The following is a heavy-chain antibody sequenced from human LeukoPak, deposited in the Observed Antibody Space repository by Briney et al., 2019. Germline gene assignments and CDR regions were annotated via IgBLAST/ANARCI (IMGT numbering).Heavy chain of an antibody. V-gene: IGHV4-61*02. CDR2: IYTSGST. D-gene: IGHD1-26*01. Sequence: PSETLSLTCTVSGGSISSGSYYWSWIRQPAGKGLEWIGRIYTSGSTNYNPSLKSRVTISVDTSKNQFSLKLSSVTAADTAVYYCARDLYSGSYLLHSDYWGQGTLVTVSS. CDR3: ARDLYSGSYLLHSDY. CDR1: GGSISSGSYY. J-gene: IGHJ4*02.